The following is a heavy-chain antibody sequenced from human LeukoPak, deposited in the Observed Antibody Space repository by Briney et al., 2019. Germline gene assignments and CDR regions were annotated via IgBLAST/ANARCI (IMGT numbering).Heavy chain of an antibody. Sequence: SVKVSCKASGGTFSTYAINWVRQAPGHGLEWMGRIIPILSQVNYAQKFQGRVSITADESTSTAYMDLSSLRSEDTAVYYCVTGGAYRDAFVIWGQGTMVIVSS. D-gene: IGHD3-10*01. J-gene: IGHJ3*02. CDR3: VTGGAYRDAFVI. V-gene: IGHV1-69*11. CDR2: IIPILSQV. CDR1: GGTFSTYA.